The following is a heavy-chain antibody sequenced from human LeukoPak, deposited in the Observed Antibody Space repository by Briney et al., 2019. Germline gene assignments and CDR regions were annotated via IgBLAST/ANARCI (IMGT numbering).Heavy chain of an antibody. CDR1: GYTFNSYG. D-gene: IGHD3-10*01. J-gene: IGHJ4*02. CDR2: ISGYTGNT. Sequence: GASVTVSCKTSGYTFNSYGISWVRQAPGQGLEWMGWISGYTGNTDHAQKFQPRVTMNIVTSTNTAYMELRSLRSDDTAVYYCARSSLKLYYYGSGTQRPRSWRPYFDYWGQGTLVTVSP. CDR3: ARSSLKLYYYGSGTQRPRSWRPYFDY. V-gene: IGHV1-18*01.